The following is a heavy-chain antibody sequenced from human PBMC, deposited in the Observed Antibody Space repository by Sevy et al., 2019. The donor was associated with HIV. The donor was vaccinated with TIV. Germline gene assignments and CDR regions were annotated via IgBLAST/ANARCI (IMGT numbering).Heavy chain of an antibody. D-gene: IGHD4-17*01. CDR3: ARLTTMPTSDDYGMDV. Sequence: ASVKVTCKAARYTFTDYYVHWVRQGPGQGLEWMGWINPNNGGTKYAQRFQGRVTMTRDTSINTAYMELGSLTSDDTAVYYCARLTTMPTSDDYGMDVWDQGTTVTVSS. V-gene: IGHV1-2*02. CDR2: INPNNGGT. J-gene: IGHJ6*02. CDR1: RYTFTDYY.